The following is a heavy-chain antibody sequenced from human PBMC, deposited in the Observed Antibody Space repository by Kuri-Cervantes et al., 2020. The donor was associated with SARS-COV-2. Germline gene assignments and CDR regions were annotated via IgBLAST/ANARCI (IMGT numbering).Heavy chain of an antibody. J-gene: IGHJ4*02. CDR1: GFTFGDYP. CDR2: IRSKAYGGTT. V-gene: IGHV3-49*04. CDR3: SRLMYGSGSYYPLSY. Sequence: PCTASGFTFGDYPMRRVRQAPGKGLEWVGFIRSKAYGGTTEYAASVRGRFTISRDDSKSIAYLQMNSLKTEDTAVYYCSRLMYGSGSYYPLSYWGQGTLVTVSS. D-gene: IGHD3-10*01.